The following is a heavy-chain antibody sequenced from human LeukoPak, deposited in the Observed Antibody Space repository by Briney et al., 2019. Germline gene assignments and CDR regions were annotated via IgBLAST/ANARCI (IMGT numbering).Heavy chain of an antibody. Sequence: SETLSLTCTVSGGSINTYYWSWIRQPAGKGLEWIGRIYTSGSTNYNPSLKSRVPMSIDTSKNQFSLKLNSVTAADTAVYYCARDVIDLTWTDAEYFQHWGQGILVTVSS. CDR3: ARDVIDLTWTDAEYFQH. CDR1: GGSINTYY. D-gene: IGHD1-1*01. CDR2: IYTSGST. J-gene: IGHJ1*01. V-gene: IGHV4-4*07.